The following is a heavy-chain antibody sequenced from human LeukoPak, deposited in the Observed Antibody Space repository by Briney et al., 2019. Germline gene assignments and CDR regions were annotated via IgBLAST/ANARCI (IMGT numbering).Heavy chain of an antibody. Sequence: GAPVKVSCKASGYTFTSYGISWVRQAPGQGLEWMVWISAYNGNTNYAQKLHGRVTITTDTSTSTAHMELRSLRSDDTPVYYCARDLRITIFGVVIPLDYWGQGTLVTVSS. CDR2: ISAYNGNT. D-gene: IGHD3-3*01. J-gene: IGHJ4*02. V-gene: IGHV1-18*01. CDR1: GYTFTSYG. CDR3: ARDLRITIFGVVIPLDY.